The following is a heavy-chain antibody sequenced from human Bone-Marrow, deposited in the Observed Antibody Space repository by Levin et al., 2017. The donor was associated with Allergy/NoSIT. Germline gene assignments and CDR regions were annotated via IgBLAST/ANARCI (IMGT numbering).Heavy chain of an antibody. Sequence: TASETLSLTCAVSHGSITSYFWSWIRQPPGKGLEWIGYIDYTGNTNYNPSLKTRITMSVDTSESQFSLKLRSVTAADTAVYYCAGSEAYNWNDGFHYFDYWGQGALVTVSS. D-gene: IGHD1-1*01. V-gene: IGHV4-59*13. J-gene: IGHJ4*02. CDR2: IDYTGNT. CDR1: HGSITSYF. CDR3: AGSEAYNWNDGFHYFDY.